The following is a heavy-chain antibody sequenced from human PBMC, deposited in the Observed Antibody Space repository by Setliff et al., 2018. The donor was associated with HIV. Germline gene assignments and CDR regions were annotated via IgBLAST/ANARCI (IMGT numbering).Heavy chain of an antibody. Sequence: PSETLSLTCTVSVGSINSYYWSWIRQPPGKALEWIGYISTSGSTNYNPSLKSRVTISVDTSKNQFSLKLTSVTAADTAVYYCAKMVGQQLPPLYWGQGTLVTVSS. D-gene: IGHD6-13*01. J-gene: IGHJ4*02. CDR1: VGSINSYY. V-gene: IGHV4-4*08. CDR3: AKMVGQQLPPLY. CDR2: ISTSGST.